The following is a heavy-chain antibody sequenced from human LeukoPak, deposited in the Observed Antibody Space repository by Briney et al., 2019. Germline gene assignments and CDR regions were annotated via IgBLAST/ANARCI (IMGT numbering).Heavy chain of an antibody. CDR3: ARELIILGYCSSTSCYENDAFDI. Sequence: ASVKVSCKASGYTFTSYYMHWVRQAPGQGLEWMGIINPSGGSTSYAQKFQGRVTMTRDTFTSTVYMELSSLRSEDTAVYYCARELIILGYCSSTSCYENDAFDIWGQGTMVTVSS. V-gene: IGHV1-46*01. D-gene: IGHD2-2*01. J-gene: IGHJ3*02. CDR1: GYTFTSYY. CDR2: INPSGGST.